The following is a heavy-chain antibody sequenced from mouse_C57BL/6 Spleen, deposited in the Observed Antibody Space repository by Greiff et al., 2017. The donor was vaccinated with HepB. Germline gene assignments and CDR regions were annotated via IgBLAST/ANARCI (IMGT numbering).Heavy chain of an antibody. D-gene: IGHD2-3*01. CDR1: GFSFNTYA. V-gene: IGHV10-1*01. Sequence: EVKLVESGGGLVQPKGSLKLSCAASGFSFNTYAMNWVRQAPGKGLEWVARIRSKSNNYATYYADSVKDRFTISRDDSESMLYLQMNNLKTEDTAMYYCVRQAVIYDGYYFDYWGQGTTLTVSS. CDR2: IRSKSNNYAT. J-gene: IGHJ2*01. CDR3: VRQAVIYDGYYFDY.